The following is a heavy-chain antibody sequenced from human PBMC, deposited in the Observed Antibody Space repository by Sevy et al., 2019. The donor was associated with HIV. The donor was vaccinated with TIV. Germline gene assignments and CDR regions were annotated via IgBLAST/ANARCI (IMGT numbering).Heavy chain of an antibody. CDR2: IWYDGKNK. CDR1: GFTFNSYG. Sequence: GGSLRLSCAASGFTFNSYGMHWVRQAPGKGLEWVAVIWYDGKNKEYADSVKGRFTVSRDNSKNTLYLQMNSLRAEDTAVYYCAMDRIAVAGIGYYFDYWGRGTLVTVSS. CDR3: AMDRIAVAGIGYYFDY. D-gene: IGHD6-19*01. J-gene: IGHJ4*02. V-gene: IGHV3-33*01.